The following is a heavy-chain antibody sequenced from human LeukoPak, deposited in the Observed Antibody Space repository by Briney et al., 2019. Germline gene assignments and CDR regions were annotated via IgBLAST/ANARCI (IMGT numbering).Heavy chain of an antibody. CDR2: ISGSGGSA. CDR3: AREEDNADEYLREDY. CDR1: GFTFSXYX. V-gene: IGHV3-23*01. D-gene: IGHD2/OR15-2a*01. J-gene: IGHJ4*02. Sequence: GGXXRXXCAASGFTFSXYXXSWVXQAPGKXXXXXSVISGSGGSAYYADSVKGRFTISRDNSKNTLYLQMNSLRAEDTAVYYCAREEDNADEYLREDYWGQGTLVTVSS.